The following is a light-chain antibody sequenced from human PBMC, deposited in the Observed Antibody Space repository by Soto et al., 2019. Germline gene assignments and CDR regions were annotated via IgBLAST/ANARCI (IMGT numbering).Light chain of an antibody. CDR1: SSNIGSNT. CDR2: ANN. Sequence: QSVLTQPPSASGTPGQRVTISCSGSSSNIGSNTVNWYQQVPGTAPKLLIYANNKRPSGVSDRFSGSKSGTSASLAISGLQSEDEADYYCAPWDDRLNGWVFGGGTKLTVL. J-gene: IGLJ3*02. CDR3: APWDDRLNGWV. V-gene: IGLV1-44*01.